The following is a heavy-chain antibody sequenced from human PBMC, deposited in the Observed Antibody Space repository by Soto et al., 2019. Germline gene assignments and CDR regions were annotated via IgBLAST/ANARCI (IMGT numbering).Heavy chain of an antibody. CDR3: ARDTSVAGRESLDY. D-gene: IGHD6-19*01. Sequence: PGGSLRLSCAASGFTFSSYGMHWVRQAPGKGLEWVAVIWYDGSNKYYADSVKGRFTISRDNSKNTLYLQMNSLRAEDTAVYYCARDTSVAGRESLDYWGQGTLVTVSS. V-gene: IGHV3-33*01. CDR2: IWYDGSNK. CDR1: GFTFSSYG. J-gene: IGHJ4*02.